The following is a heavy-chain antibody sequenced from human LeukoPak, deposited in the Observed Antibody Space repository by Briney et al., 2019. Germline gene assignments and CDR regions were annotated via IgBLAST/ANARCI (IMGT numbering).Heavy chain of an antibody. CDR1: GFSLSNARMG. V-gene: IGHV2-26*01. D-gene: IGHD1-20*01. J-gene: IGHJ4*02. CDR2: IFSNDEK. CDR3: ARIYGNWNDATLDY. Sequence: ETLSLTCTVSGFSLSNARMGVSWIRQPPGKALEWLAHIFSNDEKSYSTSLKSSLTISKDTSKSQVVLTMTNMDPVDTATYYCARIYGNWNDATLDYWGQGTLVTVSS.